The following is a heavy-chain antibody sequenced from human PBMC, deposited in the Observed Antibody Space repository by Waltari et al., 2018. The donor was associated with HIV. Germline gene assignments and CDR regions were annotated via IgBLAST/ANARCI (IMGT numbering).Heavy chain of an antibody. V-gene: IGHV4-61*02. CDR3: ARANWVAARPDYYYGMDV. J-gene: IGHJ6*02. Sequence: QVQLQESGPGLVKPSQTLSLTCTVSGGSISSGSYYWSWIRQPAGKGLEWIGRIKTGGSTNNIPSLKSRVTISVDTSKNQFSLKLSSVTAADTAVYYCARANWVAARPDYYYGMDVWGQGTTVTVSS. CDR2: IKTGGST. D-gene: IGHD6-6*01. CDR1: GGSISSGSYY.